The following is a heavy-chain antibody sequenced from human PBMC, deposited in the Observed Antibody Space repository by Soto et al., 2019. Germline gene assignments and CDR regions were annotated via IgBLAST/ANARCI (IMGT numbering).Heavy chain of an antibody. CDR3: AKGHSSSWYSADY. CDR2: ISYDGSNK. Sequence: VQLVESGGGVVQPGRSLRLSCAASGFTFSSYGMHWVRQAPGKGLEWVAVISYDGSNKYYADSVKGRFTISRDNSKNTLYLQMNSLRAEDTAVYYCAKGHSSSWYSADYWGQGTLVTVSS. V-gene: IGHV3-30*18. CDR1: GFTFSSYG. D-gene: IGHD6-13*01. J-gene: IGHJ4*02.